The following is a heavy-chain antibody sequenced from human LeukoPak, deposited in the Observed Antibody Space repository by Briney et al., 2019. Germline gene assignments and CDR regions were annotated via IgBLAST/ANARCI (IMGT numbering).Heavy chain of an antibody. Sequence: SETLSLTCIVSGGSISGYYWNWIRQPAGKGLEWIGRIYTSGSTNYNPPLKSRVTMSVDTSKNQFSLRLSSVTAADTAVYYCARDRFGSVCCYISCCDSCGQGTLVTVSS. CDR3: ARDRFGSVCCYISCCDS. D-gene: IGHD3-10*01. CDR1: GGSISGYY. J-gene: IGHJ5*02. V-gene: IGHV4-4*07. CDR2: IYTSGST.